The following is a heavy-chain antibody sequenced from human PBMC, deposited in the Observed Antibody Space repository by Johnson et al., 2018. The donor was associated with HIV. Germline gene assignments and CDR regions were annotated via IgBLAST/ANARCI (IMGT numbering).Heavy chain of an antibody. D-gene: IGHD3-3*01. J-gene: IGHJ3*02. CDR1: GFTFSTYG. CDR3: ARDLIKQQFLEWLSEGYGVFDI. V-gene: IGHV3-33*01. CDR2: IWYDGTNK. Sequence: QVQLVESGGGVVQPGRSLRLSCAASGFTFSTYGMHWVRQAPGKGLEWVAVIWYDGTNKFYADSVKGLFTISRDNSKKTLDLQTNSLRAEDTAVYYCARDLIKQQFLEWLSEGYGVFDIWGQGTMVTVSS.